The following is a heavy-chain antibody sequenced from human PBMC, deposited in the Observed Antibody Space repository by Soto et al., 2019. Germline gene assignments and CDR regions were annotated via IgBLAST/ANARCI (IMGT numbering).Heavy chain of an antibody. CDR2: INGDGGRT. CDR1: GFTFTGYG. Sequence: PGGSLRLSCATSGFTFTGYGMSWVRQAPGKGLEWLSNINGDGGRTLYTESVKGRFTISRDNSKNTLYLHMTSLRAEDTAVYYCTRDQSTNCQIDYWGQGALVTVSS. D-gene: IGHD1-1*01. V-gene: IGHV3-23*01. J-gene: IGHJ4*02. CDR3: TRDQSTNCQIDY.